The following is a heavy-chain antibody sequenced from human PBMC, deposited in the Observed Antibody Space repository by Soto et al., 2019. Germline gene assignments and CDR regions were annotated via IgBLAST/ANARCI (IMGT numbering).Heavy chain of an antibody. V-gene: IGHV3-23*01. J-gene: IGHJ3*01. Sequence: DVQLLESGGVWFRRGGSLNFPLAPQESPFGTIALNWVPQAQGRGWEWVSGISGGGGNPYNADSVKGRFTISRDPSKNTVFLEMNSLRAEDTAVYYCAKGFIVVVTVLRPDDAFDVWGQGTLVTVSS. CDR3: AKGFIVVVTVLRPDDAFDV. D-gene: IGHD2-21*02. CDR1: ESPFGTIA. CDR2: ISGGGGNP.